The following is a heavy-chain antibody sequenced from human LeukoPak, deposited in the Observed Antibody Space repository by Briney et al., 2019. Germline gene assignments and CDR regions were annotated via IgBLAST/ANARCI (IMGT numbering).Heavy chain of an antibody. Sequence: GASVKVSCTASGYTFTGYYIHWVRQAPGQGLEWMGWINPNSGATNYAQKIQGRVTMTRDTSISTAYMELSRLRYDDTAVYYCARGLDLYLGYSYGQNWFDPWGQGTLVTVSS. CDR2: INPNSGAT. J-gene: IGHJ5*02. CDR1: GYTFTGYY. CDR3: ARGLDLYLGYSYGQNWFDP. V-gene: IGHV1-2*02. D-gene: IGHD5-18*01.